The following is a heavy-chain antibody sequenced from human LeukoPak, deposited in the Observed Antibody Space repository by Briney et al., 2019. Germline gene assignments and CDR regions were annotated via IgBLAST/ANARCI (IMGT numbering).Heavy chain of an antibody. CDR3: AADMYYDFRSGYYYGMDV. CDR1: GFTFTSSA. J-gene: IGHJ6*02. CDR2: IVVGSGNT. V-gene: IGHV1-58*02. Sequence: GASVKVSCKASGFTFTSSAMQWVRQARGQRLEWIGWIVVGSGNTNYAQKFQERVTITRDMSTSTAYMELSSLRSEDTAVYYCAADMYYDFRSGYYYGMDVWGQGTTVTVSS. D-gene: IGHD3-3*01.